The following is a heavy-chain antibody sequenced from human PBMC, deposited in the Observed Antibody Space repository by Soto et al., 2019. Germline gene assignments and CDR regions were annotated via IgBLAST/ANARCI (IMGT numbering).Heavy chain of an antibody. V-gene: IGHV4-31*03. CDR1: GGSISSGGYY. CDR3: ERVGGRVAFGVFWFDP. J-gene: IGHJ5*02. CDR2: IYYSGST. D-gene: IGHD3-10*01. Sequence: PSETLSLTCTVSGGSISSGGYYWSWIRQHPGKGLEWIGYIYYSGSTYYNPSLKSRVTISVDTSKNQFSLKLSSVTAADTAVYYCERVGGRVAFGVFWFDPWGQGTLVTVSS.